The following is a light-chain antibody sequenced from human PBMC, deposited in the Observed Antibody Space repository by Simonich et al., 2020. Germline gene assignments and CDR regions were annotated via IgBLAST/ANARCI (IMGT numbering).Light chain of an antibody. CDR1: SSDVGSYNL. Sequence: QSALTQPASVPGSPGPSIPISCTGTSSDVGSYNLVSWYQQHPGKAPKLMIYEGSKRPSGVSNLFSGSKSGNTASLTISGLQAEDEADYYCCSYAGSSTVVFGGGTKLTVL. V-gene: IGLV2-23*01. CDR3: CSYAGSSTVV. CDR2: EGS. J-gene: IGLJ2*01.